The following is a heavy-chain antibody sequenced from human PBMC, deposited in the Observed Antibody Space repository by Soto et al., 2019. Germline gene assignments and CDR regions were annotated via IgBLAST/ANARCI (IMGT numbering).Heavy chain of an antibody. CDR1: GFTFSSYA. Sequence: GSLRLSCAASGFTFSSYAMSWVRQAPGKGLEWVSAISGSGGSTYYADSVKGRFTISRDNSKNTLYLQMNSLRAEDTAVYYCATDRVGATFKFDYWGQGTLVTVSS. D-gene: IGHD1-26*01. CDR3: ATDRVGATFKFDY. CDR2: ISGSGGST. J-gene: IGHJ4*02. V-gene: IGHV3-23*01.